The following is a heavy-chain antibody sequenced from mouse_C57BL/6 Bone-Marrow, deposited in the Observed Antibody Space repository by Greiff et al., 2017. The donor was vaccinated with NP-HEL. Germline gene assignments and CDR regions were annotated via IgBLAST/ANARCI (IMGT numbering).Heavy chain of an antibody. Sequence: QVQLQQSGPELVKPGASVKISCKSSGYAFSSSWMNWVKQRPGKGLERIGRSYPGDGDTNYNGKFKGKATLTAEKSSSTSYIQLSSLTSEDSAVYFCARSVTSVVATDYWGQGTTLRVSS. CDR2: SYPGDGDT. CDR1: GYAFSSSW. CDR3: ARSVTSVVATDY. D-gene: IGHD1-1*01. V-gene: IGHV1-82*01. J-gene: IGHJ2*01.